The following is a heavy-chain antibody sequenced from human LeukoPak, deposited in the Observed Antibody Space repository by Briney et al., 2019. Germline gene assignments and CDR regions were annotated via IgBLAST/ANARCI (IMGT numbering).Heavy chain of an antibody. J-gene: IGHJ5*02. Sequence: SETLSLTCTVSGYSISSGYYWGWIRQPPGKGLEWIGSIYHSGSTYYNPSLKSRVTISVDTSKNQFSLTLSSVTAADTAVYYCARAIVGATTEFDPWGQGTLVTVSS. V-gene: IGHV4-38-2*02. CDR2: IYHSGST. D-gene: IGHD1-26*01. CDR1: GYSISSGYY. CDR3: ARAIVGATTEFDP.